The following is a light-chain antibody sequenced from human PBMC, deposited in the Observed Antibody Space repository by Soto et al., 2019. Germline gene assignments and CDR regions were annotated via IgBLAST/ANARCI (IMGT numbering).Light chain of an antibody. CDR1: QSISSY. CDR2: AAS. Sequence: DIQMTQSPSSLSASVGDRVTITCRASQSISSYLNWYQQKPGKAPKPLIYAASSLQSGVPSRFSGSGSGTDFTLTISSLQPEDFATYYCQQSYSTPWTFGQGTNVEIK. J-gene: IGKJ1*01. V-gene: IGKV1-39*01. CDR3: QQSYSTPWT.